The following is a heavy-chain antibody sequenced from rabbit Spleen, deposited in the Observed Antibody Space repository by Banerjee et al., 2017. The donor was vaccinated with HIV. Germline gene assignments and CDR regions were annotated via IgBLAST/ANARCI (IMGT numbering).Heavy chain of an antibody. CDR3: ARSSFSGNDYAARLYL. CDR1: EFSFSSNA. V-gene: IGHV1S40*01. J-gene: IGHJ3*01. Sequence: QSLEESGGGLVKPGASLTLTCTASEFSFSSNAMCWVRQAPGKGLEWIACIDVGSSGSTYYATWAKGRFTISKTSSTTVTLQMTSLTAADTATYFCARSSFSGNDYAARLYLWGPGTLVTVS. CDR2: IDVGSSGST. D-gene: IGHD6-1*01.